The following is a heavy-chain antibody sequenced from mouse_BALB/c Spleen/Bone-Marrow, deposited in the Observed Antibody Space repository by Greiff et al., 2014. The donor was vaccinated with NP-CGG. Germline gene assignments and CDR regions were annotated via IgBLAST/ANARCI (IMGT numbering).Heavy chain of an antibody. CDR1: GYTFTDYW. CDR3: ARRRGGAMDY. Sequence: QVQLQQSGAELVMPGASVKMSCKASGYTFTDYWMHWVKQRPGQGLEWIGAIDTSDSCTSYNQKFKGKATLTVDESSSTAYMQLSSLTSEDSAVYYCARRRGGAMDYWGQGTSVTVSS. J-gene: IGHJ4*01. CDR2: IDTSDSCT. V-gene: IGHV1-69*01.